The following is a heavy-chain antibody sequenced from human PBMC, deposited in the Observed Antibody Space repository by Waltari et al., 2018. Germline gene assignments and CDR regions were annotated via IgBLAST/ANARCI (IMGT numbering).Heavy chain of an antibody. CDR3: ARLGGTDCGGDCYSWGTFDY. CDR2: ESPNRGNT. V-gene: IGHV1-8*01. Sequence: QVQLVQSGAEVKKPGASVKVSCKASGYTFTSYDINWVRQATGQGLGWMGWESPNRGNTGYAKKFQGRVTMTRNTSISTAYMELSSLRSEDTAVYYCARLGGTDCGGDCYSWGTFDYWGQGTLVTVSS. D-gene: IGHD2-21*02. J-gene: IGHJ4*02. CDR1: GYTFTSYD.